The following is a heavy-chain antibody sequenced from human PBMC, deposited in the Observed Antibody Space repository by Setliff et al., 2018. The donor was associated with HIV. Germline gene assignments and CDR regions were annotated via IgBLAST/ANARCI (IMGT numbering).Heavy chain of an antibody. Sequence: SETLSLTCTVSGGSISSGGYYWSWIRQPAGKGLEWIGRIYASGSTNYNPSLKSRVTISVDTSKNQFSLKLSSVTAADTAVYYCARDRGGYYDILTGYYTQSYFFDYWGQGTLVTVSS. V-gene: IGHV4-61*02. D-gene: IGHD3-9*01. CDR1: GGSISSGGYY. CDR2: IYASGST. J-gene: IGHJ4*02. CDR3: ARDRGGYYDILTGYYTQSYFFDY.